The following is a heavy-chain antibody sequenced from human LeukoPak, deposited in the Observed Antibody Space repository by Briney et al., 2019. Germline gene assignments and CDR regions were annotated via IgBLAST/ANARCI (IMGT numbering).Heavy chain of an antibody. V-gene: IGHV3-7*05. J-gene: IGHJ4*02. D-gene: IGHD5-12*01. CDR1: GFTFSSYG. CDR3: ARGYSGYVN. CDR2: IKQDGGEK. Sequence: GGSLRLSCAASGFTFSSYGMSWVRQAPGKGLEWVANIKQDGGEKYHVDSVKGRFTISRDNAKNSLYLQMNSLRAEDTAVYYCARGYSGYVNWGQGTLVTVSS.